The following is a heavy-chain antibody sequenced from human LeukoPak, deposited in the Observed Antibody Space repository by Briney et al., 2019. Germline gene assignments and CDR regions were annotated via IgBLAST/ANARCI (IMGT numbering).Heavy chain of an antibody. D-gene: IGHD3-16*01. J-gene: IGHJ4*02. CDR2: ISYDGSNK. Sequence: PGRSLRLSCAASGFTFSSYGMHWVRQAPGKGLERVAVISYDGSNKYYADSVKGRFTISRDNSKNTLYLQMNSLRAEDTAVYYCAKDLGGEVWGQGTLVTVSS. V-gene: IGHV3-30*18. CDR3: AKDLGGEV. CDR1: GFTFSSYG.